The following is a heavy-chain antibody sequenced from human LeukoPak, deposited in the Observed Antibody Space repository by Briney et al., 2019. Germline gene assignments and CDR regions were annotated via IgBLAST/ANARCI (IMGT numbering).Heavy chain of an antibody. V-gene: IGHV3-23*01. Sequence: GGSLRLSCAVSGFTLNSNAMCWVRQAPGKGLEWVSGISRMGVTTYYADSVKGRFTISRDTSKNTLYLQMNTLRPEDTAVYYCAKEEVPKDYWGQGTLVTVSS. J-gene: IGHJ4*02. CDR2: ISRMGVTT. CDR3: AKEEVPKDY. CDR1: GFTLNSNA. D-gene: IGHD2-2*01.